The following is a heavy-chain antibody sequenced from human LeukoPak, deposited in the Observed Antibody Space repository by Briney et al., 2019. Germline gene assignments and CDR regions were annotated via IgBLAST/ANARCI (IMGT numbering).Heavy chain of an antibody. Sequence: PSETLSLTGTVSGGSISSGGYYWSWIRQHPGKGLEWIGYIYYSGSTYYNPSLKSRVTISVDTSKNRFSLKLSSVTAADTAVYYCARETPGIAAAGKSFWFDPWGQGTLVTVSS. CDR1: GGSISSGGYY. CDR3: ARETPGIAAAGKSFWFDP. D-gene: IGHD6-13*01. CDR2: IYYSGST. V-gene: IGHV4-31*03. J-gene: IGHJ5*02.